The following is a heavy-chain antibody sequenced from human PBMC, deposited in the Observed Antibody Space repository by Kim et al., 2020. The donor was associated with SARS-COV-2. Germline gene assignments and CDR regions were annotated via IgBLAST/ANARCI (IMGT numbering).Heavy chain of an antibody. D-gene: IGHD2-21*02. V-gene: IGHV1-24*01. J-gene: IGHJ4*02. Sequence: ASVKVSCKVSGYTLTELSMHWVRQAPGKGLEWMGGFDPEDGETIYAQKFQGRVTMTEDTSTDTAYMELSSLRSEDTAVYYCATDFAVVTATTLDYWGQGTLVNVSS. CDR2: FDPEDGET. CDR1: GYTLTELS. CDR3: ATDFAVVTATTLDY.